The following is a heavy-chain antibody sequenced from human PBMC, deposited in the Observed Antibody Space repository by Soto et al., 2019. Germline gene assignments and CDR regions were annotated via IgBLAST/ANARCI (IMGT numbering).Heavy chain of an antibody. D-gene: IGHD5-18*01. CDR1: GGSISSSSYY. CDR2: IYYSGST. J-gene: IGHJ4*02. Sequence: SETLSLTCTVSGGSISSSSYYWGWIRQPPGKGLEWIGSIYYSGSTYYNPSLKSRVTISVDTSKNQFSLKLSSVTAADTAVYYCARLEGYSYTLNAGYWGQGTLVTVSS. CDR3: ARLEGYSYTLNAGY. V-gene: IGHV4-39*01.